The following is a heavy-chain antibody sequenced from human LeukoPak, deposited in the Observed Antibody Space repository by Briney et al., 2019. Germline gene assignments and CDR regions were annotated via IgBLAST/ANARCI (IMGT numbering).Heavy chain of an antibody. J-gene: IGHJ4*02. Sequence: ASVKVSCKASGYTFTGYYMHWVRQAPGQGLEWMGWINPNSGGTNYAQKFQGRVTMTGDTSISTAYMELSRLRSDDTAVYYCARDDVTTGGAIDYWGQGTLVTVSS. CDR2: INPNSGGT. V-gene: IGHV1-2*02. CDR3: ARDDVTTGGAIDY. CDR1: GYTFTGYY. D-gene: IGHD4-17*01.